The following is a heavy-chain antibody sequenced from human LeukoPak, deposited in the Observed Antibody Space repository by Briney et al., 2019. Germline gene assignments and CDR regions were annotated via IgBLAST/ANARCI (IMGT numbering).Heavy chain of an antibody. D-gene: IGHD3-22*01. CDR1: GYTFTSYS. J-gene: IGHJ3*02. CDR3: AVYYYDSSGYSRGAFDI. V-gene: IGHV1-18*01. CDR2: ISAYNGNS. Sequence: ASVKVSCKASGYTFTSYSINWVRQAPGQGLEWMGWISAYNGNSHYTQKFQGRVTMTTDTSTSTAYMELRSLRSEDTAVYYCAVYYYDSSGYSRGAFDIWGQGTMVTVSS.